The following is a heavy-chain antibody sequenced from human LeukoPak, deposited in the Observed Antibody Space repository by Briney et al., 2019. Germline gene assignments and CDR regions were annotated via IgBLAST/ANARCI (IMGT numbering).Heavy chain of an antibody. CDR2: NIPLFGTA. V-gene: IGHV1-69*05. J-gene: IGHJ4*02. CDR1: GGTPSSYA. D-gene: IGHD3-10*01. Sequence: GASVKVSCKASGGTPSSYATSCVRPTPGQGLEWMGGNIPLFGTANYAQKFQGRVPITTDQSTSTAYIELSRRRSGDQAVYLFAGRDYYGSGRSKNFDYWGQGTLVTVSS. CDR3: AGRDYYGSGRSKNFDY.